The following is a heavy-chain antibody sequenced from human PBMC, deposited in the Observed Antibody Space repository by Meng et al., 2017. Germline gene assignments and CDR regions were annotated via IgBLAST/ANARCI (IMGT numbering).Heavy chain of an antibody. CDR3: ARDDYDILTGYYRTLDY. J-gene: IGHJ4*02. Sequence: ASVKVSCKASGYTFTGYYMHWVRQAPGQGLEWMRRINPNSGGTNYAQKFQGRVTMTRDTSISTAYMELSRLRSDDTAVYYCARDDYDILTGYYRTLDYWGQGTLVTVSS. D-gene: IGHD3-9*01. CDR1: GYTFTGYY. CDR2: INPNSGGT. V-gene: IGHV1-2*06.